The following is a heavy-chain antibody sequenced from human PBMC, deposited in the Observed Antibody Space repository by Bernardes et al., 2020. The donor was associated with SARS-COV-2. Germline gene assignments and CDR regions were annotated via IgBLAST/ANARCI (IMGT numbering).Heavy chain of an antibody. J-gene: IGHJ4*02. CDR1: GFTFSSYS. CDR3: ARDGAGGTKERGWFDPWGQGTLVTVSSASTKGPSVFPLAPSSKSTSGGTAALGCLVRYSFDY. Sequence: GGSLRLSCAASGFTFSSYSMKWVRQAPGKGLGWVSSISSSSSYIYYADSVKGRFTISRDNAKNSLYLQKNSLRAEDTAGDYCARDGAGGTKERGWFDPWGQGTLVTVSSASTKGPSVFPLAPSSKSTSGGTAALGCLVRYSFDYWGQGTLVTVSS. D-gene: IGHD1-7*01. CDR2: ISSSSSYI. V-gene: IGHV3-21*04.